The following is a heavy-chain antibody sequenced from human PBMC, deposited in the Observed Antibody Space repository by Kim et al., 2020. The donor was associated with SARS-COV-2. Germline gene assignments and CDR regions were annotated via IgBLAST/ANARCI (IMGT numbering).Heavy chain of an antibody. CDR1: GGSISSYS. CDR3: ARDSSSWSGWFDP. CDR2: ISYSGST. V-gene: IGHV4-59*13. J-gene: IGHJ5*02. Sequence: SETLSLTCTVSGGSISSYSWSWIRQPPGKGLEWIGYISYSGSTNYNPSLKSRVTISVDTSKNQFSLKLSSVTAADTAVYYCARDSSSWSGWFDPWGQGTLVTVSS. D-gene: IGHD6-13*01.